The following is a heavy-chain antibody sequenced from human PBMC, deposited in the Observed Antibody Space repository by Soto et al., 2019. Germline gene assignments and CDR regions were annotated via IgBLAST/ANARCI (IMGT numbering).Heavy chain of an antibody. CDR2: ISYDGNDK. J-gene: IGHJ4*02. CDR3: ARGTWTATGYYFDH. CDR1: GFTFENYA. D-gene: IGHD2-21*02. Sequence: QVHLAESGGGVVQPGTSLRLSCTASGFTFENYAMHWVRQTPGKGLEWVALISYDGNDKLYTDSVKGRFTISRDNSKNTVYLQMNNLRPDDTSLYHCARGTWTATGYYFDHWGLGTQLTVSS. V-gene: IGHV3-30*04.